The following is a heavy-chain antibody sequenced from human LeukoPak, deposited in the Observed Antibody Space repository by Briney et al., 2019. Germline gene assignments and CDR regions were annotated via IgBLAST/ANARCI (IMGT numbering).Heavy chain of an antibody. V-gene: IGHV3-66*02. CDR2: IFPGGIT. J-gene: IGHJ4*02. CDR3: ASYDGRAAYFEY. Sequence: TGGSLRLSCAACGLTVSNNYMSWVRQAPGKGLEWVSVIFPGGITYYADSVRGRFSISRDSSKNTVHLQMSSLRPEDTAVYYCASYDGRAAYFEYWGQGALVTVSS. D-gene: IGHD3-16*01. CDR1: GLTVSNNY.